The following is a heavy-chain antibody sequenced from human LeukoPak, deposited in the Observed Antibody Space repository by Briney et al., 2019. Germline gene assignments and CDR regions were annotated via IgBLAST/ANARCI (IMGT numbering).Heavy chain of an antibody. J-gene: IGHJ4*02. D-gene: IGHD3-10*01. CDR3: ARSYGSGSYFDY. CDR1: GGSISNYY. CDR2: IYYKGNT. V-gene: IGHV4-59*01. Sequence: SETLSLTCTVSGGSISNYYWSWIRQSSGKGLEWIGYIYYKGNTNYNPSLKSRVTISVDTSKSQFSLKLRSVTAADTAVYYCARSYGSGSYFDYWGQGTLVTVSS.